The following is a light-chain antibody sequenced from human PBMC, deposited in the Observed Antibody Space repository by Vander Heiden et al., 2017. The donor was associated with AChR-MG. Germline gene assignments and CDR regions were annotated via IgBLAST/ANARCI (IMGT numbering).Light chain of an antibody. V-gene: IGLV1-40*01. CDR1: SSNIGAGYD. CDR3: QSYDSSLSGSEV. Sequence: QSVLTQPPSVSGAPGQRLTISCTGSSSNIGAGYDVHWYQQLPGTAAKLLIYGNSNRPSGVPDRFSGSKSGTSASLAITGLQAEDEADYYCQSYDSSLSGSEVFGGGTKLTVL. J-gene: IGLJ2*01. CDR2: GNS.